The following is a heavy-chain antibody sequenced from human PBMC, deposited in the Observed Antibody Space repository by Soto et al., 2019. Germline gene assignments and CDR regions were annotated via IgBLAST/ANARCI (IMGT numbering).Heavy chain of an antibody. CDR1: GGSMSSYY. CDR2: VYYSGST. CDR3: ASYANYNHF. D-gene: IGHD4-4*01. Sequence: QVQLQESGPGLVKPSETLSLTCNVSGGSMSSYYWSWIRQPPGKGLEWIGYVYYSGSTNYNPSLKRQVTISVDTSKNQFSLKLSSVTAADTAVYYCASYANYNHFWGQGTLVTVSS. V-gene: IGHV4-59*01. J-gene: IGHJ4*02.